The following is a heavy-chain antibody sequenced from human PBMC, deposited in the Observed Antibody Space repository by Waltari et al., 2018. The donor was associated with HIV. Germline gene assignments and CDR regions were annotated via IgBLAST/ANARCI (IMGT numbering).Heavy chain of an antibody. J-gene: IGHJ4*02. CDR2: TYYRSSWHT. V-gene: IGHV6-1*01. CDR3: VRDSFGFDY. CDR1: GDSISSKSAA. Sequence: QVSLQPSGPGHLEASQTLSLTCGVSGDSISSKSAAWTWVRPPPSKGLEWLGTTYYRSSWHTDYAVSVSGRIFINADPSRNRFSLELKSVTPEDSGTYFCVRDSFGFDYWGRGHLVNVSS. D-gene: IGHD3-3*01.